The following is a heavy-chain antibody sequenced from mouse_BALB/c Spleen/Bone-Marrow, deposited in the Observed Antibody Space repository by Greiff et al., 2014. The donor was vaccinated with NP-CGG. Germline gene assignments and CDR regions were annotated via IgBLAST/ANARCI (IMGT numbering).Heavy chain of an antibody. CDR1: GFTFTDYY. V-gene: IGHV7-3*02. D-gene: IGHD2-3*01. CDR3: ARDMGGLLFDY. Sequence: EVQRVESGGGLVQPGGSLRLSCATSGFTFTDYYMNWVRQPPGKALEWLGFIRNKAYSYTTEYSASVKGRFTISRDNSQSILYLQMNTLRAEDSATYYCARDMGGLLFDYWGQVTTLTVSS. J-gene: IGHJ2*01. CDR2: IRNKAYSYTT.